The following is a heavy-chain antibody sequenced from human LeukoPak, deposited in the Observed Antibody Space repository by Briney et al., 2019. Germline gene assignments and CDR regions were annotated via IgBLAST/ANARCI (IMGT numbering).Heavy chain of an antibody. D-gene: IGHD3-10*01. CDR3: ARHRLLWYMDV. CDR1: GYTFTSYY. J-gene: IGHJ6*03. CDR2: INPSGGST. V-gene: IGHV1-46*01. Sequence: GASVKVSCKASGYTFTSYYMHWVRQAPGQGLEWMGIINPSGGSTSYAQKFQGRVTMTRDMSTSTVYMELSSLRSEDTAVYYCARHRLLWYMDVWGKGTTVTVSS.